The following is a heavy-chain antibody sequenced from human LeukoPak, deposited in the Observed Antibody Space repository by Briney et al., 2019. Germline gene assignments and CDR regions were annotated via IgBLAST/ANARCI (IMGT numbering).Heavy chain of an antibody. CDR2: INPSGGST. CDR1: GYTFTSYY. CDR3: ARDSTAIFEHTPYYFDY. Sequence: ASVKVSCKASGYTFTSYYMHWVRQAPGQGLEWMGIINPSGGSTSYAQKFQGRVTMTRDTSTSTVYMELSSQRSEDTAVYYCARDSTAIFEHTPYYFDYWGQGTLVTVSS. J-gene: IGHJ4*02. V-gene: IGHV1-46*01. D-gene: IGHD3-3*01.